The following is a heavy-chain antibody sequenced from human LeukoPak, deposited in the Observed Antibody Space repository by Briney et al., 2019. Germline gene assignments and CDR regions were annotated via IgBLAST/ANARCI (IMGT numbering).Heavy chain of an antibody. D-gene: IGHD2-15*01. J-gene: IGHJ4*02. CDR3: ARYSEPPRYFDY. CDR2: IYYSGTT. Sequence: KSSETLSLTCTVSGGSISGYSWSWIRQPPGKGLEWIGYIYYSGTTNYNPSLESRVTISVDTSNNQFSLRLTSVTAADTAVYYCARYSEPPRYFDYWGQGTLVTVSS. CDR1: GGSISGYS. V-gene: IGHV4-59*01.